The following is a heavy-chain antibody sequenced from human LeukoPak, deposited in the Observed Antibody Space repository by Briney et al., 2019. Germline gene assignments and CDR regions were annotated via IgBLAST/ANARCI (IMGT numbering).Heavy chain of an antibody. CDR3: ARGPYYDYVWGSYRVIFDY. D-gene: IGHD3-16*02. CDR1: GGTFSSYA. CDR2: IIPIFGTA. V-gene: IGHV1-69*13. Sequence: ASVKVSCKASGGTFSSYAISWVRQAPGQGLEWMGGIIPIFGTANYAQKFQGRVTITADESTSTAYMELSSLRSEDTAVYYCARGPYYDYVWGSYRVIFDYWGQGTLVTVSS. J-gene: IGHJ4*02.